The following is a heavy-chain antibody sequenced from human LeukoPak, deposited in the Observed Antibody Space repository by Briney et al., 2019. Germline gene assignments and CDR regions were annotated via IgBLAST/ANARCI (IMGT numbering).Heavy chain of an antibody. V-gene: IGHV4-61*08. Sequence: RSSETLSLTCTVSGGAISSSGYYWSWIRQPPGKRLEWIGYIFYRGSTNYNPSLKSRVAISEDTSKNQFSLKLSSVTAADTAVYYCARGGYYGSGSDDAFDIWGQGTMVTVSS. CDR2: IFYRGST. D-gene: IGHD3-10*01. CDR3: ARGGYYGSGSDDAFDI. J-gene: IGHJ3*02. CDR1: GGAISSSGYY.